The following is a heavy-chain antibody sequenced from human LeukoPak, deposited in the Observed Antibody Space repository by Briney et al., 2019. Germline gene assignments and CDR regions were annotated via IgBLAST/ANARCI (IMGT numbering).Heavy chain of an antibody. CDR1: GGTFSSYA. Sequence: SVKVSCKASGGTFSSYAISWVRQAPGQGLEWMGGIIPIFGTANYAQKFQGRVTITADESTSTAYMELSSLRSEDTAVYYCARDFATVTIGGYFVYWGQGTLVTVSS. V-gene: IGHV1-69*13. CDR2: IIPIFGTA. CDR3: ARDFATVTIGGYFVY. D-gene: IGHD4-17*01. J-gene: IGHJ4*02.